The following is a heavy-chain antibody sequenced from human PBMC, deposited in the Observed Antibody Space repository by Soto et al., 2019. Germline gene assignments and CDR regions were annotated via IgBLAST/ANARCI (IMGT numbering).Heavy chain of an antibody. CDR1: GGTFSSYT. CDR3: ARTPLPTIITAYYFDY. D-gene: IGHD3-22*01. Sequence: GASVKVSCKASGGTFSSYTISWVRQAPGQGLEWMGRIIPILGIANYAQKFQGRVTITADKSTSTAYMELSSLRSEDTAVYYCARTPLPTIITAYYFDYWGQGTLVTVSS. V-gene: IGHV1-69*02. J-gene: IGHJ4*02. CDR2: IIPILGIA.